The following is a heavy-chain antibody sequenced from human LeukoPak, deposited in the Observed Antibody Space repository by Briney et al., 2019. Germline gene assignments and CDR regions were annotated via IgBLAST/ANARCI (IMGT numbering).Heavy chain of an antibody. CDR3: ANSMHGYCSSTSCYTFQH. CDR2: IIPIFGTA. D-gene: IGHD2-2*02. V-gene: IGHV1-69*13. Sequence: ASVKVSCKASGGTFSSYAISWVRQAPGQGLEWMGRIIPIFGTANYAQKFQGRVTITADESTSTAYMELSSLRSEDTAVYYCANSMHGYCSSTSCYTFQHWGQGTLVTVSS. CDR1: GGTFSSYA. J-gene: IGHJ1*01.